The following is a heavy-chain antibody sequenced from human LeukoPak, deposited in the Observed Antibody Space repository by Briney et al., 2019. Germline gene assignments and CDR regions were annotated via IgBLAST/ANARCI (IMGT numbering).Heavy chain of an antibody. CDR1: GGSISSGDYY. CDR2: IYYSGST. Sequence: PSETLSLTCTVSGGSISSGDYYWSWIRQPPGKGLEWIGYIYYSGSTYYNPSLKSRVTISLDTSKNQFSLKVSSVTAADTAMYYCAREQVAASDYYYYGMDVWGQGTTVTVSS. J-gene: IGHJ6*02. CDR3: AREQVAASDYYYYGMDV. V-gene: IGHV4-30-4*01. D-gene: IGHD2-15*01.